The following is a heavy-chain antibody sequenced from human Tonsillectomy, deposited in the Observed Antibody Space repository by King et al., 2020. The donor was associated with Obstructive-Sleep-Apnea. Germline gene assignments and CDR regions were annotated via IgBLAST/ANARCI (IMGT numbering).Heavy chain of an antibody. Sequence: QLQESGPGLVKPSETLSLTCTVSGGSISSYYWSWIRQPPGKGLEWIGYIYYSGSTNYNPSLKSRVTISVDTSKNQFSLKLSSVTAADTAVYYCARNYDTEGVAFDIWGQGTMVTVSS. CDR3: ARNYDTEGVAFDI. J-gene: IGHJ3*02. CDR1: GGSISSYY. D-gene: IGHD3-22*01. V-gene: IGHV4-59*01. CDR2: IYYSGST.